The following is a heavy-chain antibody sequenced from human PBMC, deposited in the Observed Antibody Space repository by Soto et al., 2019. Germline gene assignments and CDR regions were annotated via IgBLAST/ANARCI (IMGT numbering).Heavy chain of an antibody. D-gene: IGHD3-22*01. CDR2: MNPNSGNT. CDR1: GYTFTSYD. CDR3: ARTSRGYYDSSGSPVWWFDP. Sequence: ASVKVSCKASGYTFTSYDINWVRQATGQGLEWMGWMNPNSGNTGYAQKFQGRVTMTRNTSISTAYMELSSLRSEDTAVYYCARTSRGYYDSSGSPVWWFDPWGQGNLVTVSS. V-gene: IGHV1-8*01. J-gene: IGHJ5*02.